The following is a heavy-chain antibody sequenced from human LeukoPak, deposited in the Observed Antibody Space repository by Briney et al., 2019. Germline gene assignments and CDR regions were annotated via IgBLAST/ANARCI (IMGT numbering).Heavy chain of an antibody. J-gene: IGHJ5*02. CDR2: INHSGST. D-gene: IGHD3-3*01. Sequence: SETLSLTCAVYGGSFSGYYWSWIRQPPGKGLEWIGEINHSGSTNYNPSLKSRVTISVDTSKNQFSLKLSSVTAADTAVYYCARGAKRFLEWLSNNWFDPWGQGTLVTVSS. V-gene: IGHV4-34*01. CDR3: ARGAKRFLEWLSNNWFDP. CDR1: GGSFSGYY.